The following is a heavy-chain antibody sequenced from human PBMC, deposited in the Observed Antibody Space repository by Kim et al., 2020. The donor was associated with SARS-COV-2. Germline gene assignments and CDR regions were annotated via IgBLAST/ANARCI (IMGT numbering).Heavy chain of an antibody. Sequence: VTGRFTISRDNAKNSLYLQMNSLRAEDTAVYYCARDRSTVTIYYYYGMDVWGQGTTVTVSS. V-gene: IGHV3-11*06. J-gene: IGHJ6*02. CDR3: ARDRSTVTIYYYYGMDV. D-gene: IGHD4-4*01.